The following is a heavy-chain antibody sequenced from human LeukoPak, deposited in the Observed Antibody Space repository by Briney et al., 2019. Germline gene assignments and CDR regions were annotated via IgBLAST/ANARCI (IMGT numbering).Heavy chain of an antibody. Sequence: GGSLRLSCAASGFTVSSNYMSWVRQAPGKGLEWVSVIYSGGSTYYADSVKGRFTISRDNSKNTLYLQMNSLRAEDTAVYYCARDHDYYGSGSYYTDYMDVWGKGTTVTISS. J-gene: IGHJ6*03. CDR3: ARDHDYYGSGSYYTDYMDV. CDR1: GFTVSSNY. V-gene: IGHV3-66*01. D-gene: IGHD3-10*01. CDR2: IYSGGST.